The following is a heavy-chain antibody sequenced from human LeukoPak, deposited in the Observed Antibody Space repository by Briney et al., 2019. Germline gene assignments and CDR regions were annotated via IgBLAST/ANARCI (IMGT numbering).Heavy chain of an antibody. CDR1: GGSFSGYY. J-gene: IGHJ4*02. D-gene: IGHD5-18*01. CDR3: ARFALYSYGYRY. V-gene: IGHV4-34*01. CDR2: INHSGST. Sequence: PSETLSLTCAVYGGSFSGYYWSWIRQPPGKGLEWIGEINHSGSTNYNPSLKSRVTISVDTSKNQFSLKLSSVTAADTAVYYCARFALYSYGYRYWGQGTLVTVSS.